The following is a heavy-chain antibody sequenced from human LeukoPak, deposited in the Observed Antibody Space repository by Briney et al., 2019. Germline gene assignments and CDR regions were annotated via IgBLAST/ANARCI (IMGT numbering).Heavy chain of an antibody. V-gene: IGHV4-34*01. CDR2: INHSGST. D-gene: IGHD3-10*01. J-gene: IGHJ4*02. Sequence: PSETLSLTCAVYGGSFSGYYWSWIRQPPGKGLEWIGEINHSGSTNYNPSLKSRVTISVDTSKNQFSLKLSSVTAADTAVYYCARGHRDYYGSGLLYWGQGTLVTVSS. CDR1: GGSFSGYY. CDR3: ARGHRDYYGSGLLY.